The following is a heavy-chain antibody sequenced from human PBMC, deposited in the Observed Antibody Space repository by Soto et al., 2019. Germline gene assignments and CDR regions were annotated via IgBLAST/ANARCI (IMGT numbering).Heavy chain of an antibody. CDR3: ATLYGDYVSY. CDR1: GGSISSYY. D-gene: IGHD4-17*01. Sequence: PSETLSLTCTVSGGSISSYYWSWIRQPPGKGLEWIGCIYYSGSTYYNPSLKSRVTISVDTSKNQFSLKLSSVTAADTAVYYCATLYGDYVSYWGQGTLVTVSS. V-gene: IGHV4-59*08. CDR2: IYYSGST. J-gene: IGHJ4*02.